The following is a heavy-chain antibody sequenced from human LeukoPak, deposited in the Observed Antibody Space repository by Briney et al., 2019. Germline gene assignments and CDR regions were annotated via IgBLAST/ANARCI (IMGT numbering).Heavy chain of an antibody. V-gene: IGHV1-69*05. D-gene: IGHD3-10*01. Sequence: SVKVSCKASGGTFSSYAISWVRQAPGQGLEWMGGIIPIFGTANYAQKFQGRVTITTDESTSTAYMELRSLRSEDTAVYYCARGNMLGVRGVVFDYWGQGTLVTVSS. CDR1: GGTFSSYA. J-gene: IGHJ4*02. CDR3: ARGNMLGVRGVVFDY. CDR2: IIPIFGTA.